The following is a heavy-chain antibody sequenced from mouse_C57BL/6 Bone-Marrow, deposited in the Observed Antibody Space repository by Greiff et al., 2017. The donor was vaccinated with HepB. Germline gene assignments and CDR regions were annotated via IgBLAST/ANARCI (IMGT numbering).Heavy chain of an antibody. J-gene: IGHJ2*01. D-gene: IGHD1-1*01. CDR1: GFSLTSYG. CDR2: IWSGGST. Sequence: QVQLKESGPGLVQPSQSLSITCTVSGFSLTSYGVHWVRQSPGKGLEWLGVIWSGGSTDYNADFISRLSISKDNYKSQVFFKMTSLQADDTAIYYCSRNTVVLDYWGQGTTLTVSS. V-gene: IGHV2-2*01. CDR3: SRNTVVLDY.